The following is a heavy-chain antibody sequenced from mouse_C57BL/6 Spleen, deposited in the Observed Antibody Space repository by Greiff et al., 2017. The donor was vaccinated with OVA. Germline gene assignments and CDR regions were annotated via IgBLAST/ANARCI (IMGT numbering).Heavy chain of an antibody. CDR3: ARRDYYGSSYWYFDV. D-gene: IGHD1-1*01. CDR2: IYPRDGST. V-gene: IGHV1-85*01. J-gene: IGHJ1*03. CDR1: GYTFTSYD. Sequence: VQLQQSGPELVKPGASVKLSCKASGYTFTSYDINWVKQRPGQGLEWIGWIYPRDGSTKYNEKFKGKATLTVDTSSSTAYMELHSLTSEDSAVYFGARRDYYGSSYWYFDVWGTGTTVTVSS.